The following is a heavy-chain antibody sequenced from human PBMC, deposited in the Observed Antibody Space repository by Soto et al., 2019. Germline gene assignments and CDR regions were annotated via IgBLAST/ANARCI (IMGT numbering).Heavy chain of an antibody. CDR1: GFTFSSYG. CDR2: IWYDGSNK. J-gene: IGHJ6*01. V-gene: IGHV3-33*01. D-gene: IGHD6-13*01. Sequence: QVQLVESGGGVVQPGRSLRLSCAASGFTFSSYGMHWVRQAPGKGLEWVAVIWYDGSNKYYADSVKGRFTISRDNSKNTLYLQMNSLRAEDTAVYYCARVEQGQQLVEGGYYYYGMDVW. CDR3: ARVEQGQQLVEGGYYYYGMDV.